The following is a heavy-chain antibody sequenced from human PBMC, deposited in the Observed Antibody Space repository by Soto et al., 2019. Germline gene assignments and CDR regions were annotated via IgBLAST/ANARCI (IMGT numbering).Heavy chain of an antibody. CDR1: VFIFGAYG. Sequence: SRRLSCAASVFIFGAYGIHWVRQAPGKGLEWVAVISYDGNSKHYADSVKGRFTISRDNSKSTLYVQMNSLRAEDTAVYYCARSYCGDDCALDHWGQGTLVTVSS. CDR3: ARSYCGDDCALDH. D-gene: IGHD2-21*02. CDR2: ISYDGNSK. V-gene: IGHV3-30*19. J-gene: IGHJ4*02.